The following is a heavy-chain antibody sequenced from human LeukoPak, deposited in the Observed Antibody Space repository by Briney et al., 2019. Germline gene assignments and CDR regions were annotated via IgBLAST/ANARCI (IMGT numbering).Heavy chain of an antibody. CDR2: IRGGDGSS. D-gene: IGHD3-9*01. CDR1: GFTFSSYA. J-gene: IGHJ6*02. CDR3: AKADGDFDWLLLSTYYYYYGMDV. V-gene: IGHV3-23*01. Sequence: GGSLRLSCAASGFTFSSYAMSWVRQAPGKGLEWVSAIRGGDGSSYYTDSVKGRFTISRDNSKNTLYLQMNSLRAEDKAVYYFAKADGDFDWLLLSTYYYYYGMDVWGQGTRVTVSS.